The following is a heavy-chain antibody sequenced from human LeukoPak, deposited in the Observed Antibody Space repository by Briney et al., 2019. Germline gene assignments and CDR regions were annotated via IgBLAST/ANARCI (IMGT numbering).Heavy chain of an antibody. CDR3: ARGLYGSDSF. Sequence: SETLSLTCAASGASVSSSNWWMWVRQPPKKGLEWIGEIHHSGSTNYNPSLKSRVTMSVDTSKNQISLRLTSVTAADTAVYYCARGLYGSDSFWGQGNLVTVSS. D-gene: IGHD6-19*01. J-gene: IGHJ4*02. V-gene: IGHV4-4*02. CDR2: IHHSGST. CDR1: GASVSSSNW.